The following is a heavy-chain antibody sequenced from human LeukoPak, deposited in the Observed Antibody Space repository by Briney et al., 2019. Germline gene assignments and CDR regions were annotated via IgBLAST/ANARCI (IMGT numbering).Heavy chain of an antibody. CDR1: GYTFTDYY. V-gene: IGHV1-2*02. CDR3: ARDQASPPHSRFDP. Sequence: ASVKVSCKASGYTFTDYYMHWVRQAPGQGLEWMGWINPNSGGTNYAQKFQGRVTMTRDTSISTAYMELSRLRSDDTAVYYCARDQASPPHSRFDPWGQGTLVTVSS. D-gene: IGHD6-6*01. CDR2: INPNSGGT. J-gene: IGHJ5*02.